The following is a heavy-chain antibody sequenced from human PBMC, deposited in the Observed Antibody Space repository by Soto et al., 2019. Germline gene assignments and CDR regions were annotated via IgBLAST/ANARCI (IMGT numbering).Heavy chain of an antibody. Sequence: PGGSLRLSCAAAGFRFSSYGMHWVRQAPGKGLEWVSMIYSGGNTNYADSVKGRFSISRDNSKNTLYLQMNSLRAEDTAVYYCVRDVGSWRITMADYWGQGTLVTVSS. CDR2: IYSGGNT. D-gene: IGHD3-10*01. J-gene: IGHJ4*02. V-gene: IGHV3-NL1*01. CDR3: VRDVGSWRITMADY. CDR1: GFRFSSYG.